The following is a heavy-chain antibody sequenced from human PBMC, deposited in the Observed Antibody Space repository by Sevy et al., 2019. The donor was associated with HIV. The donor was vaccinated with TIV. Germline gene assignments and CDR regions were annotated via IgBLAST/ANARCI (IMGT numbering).Heavy chain of an antibody. CDR1: GFTFSYAW. Sequence: GGSLRLSCAASGFTFSYAWMSWVRQAPGKGLEWVGRIKAKSDGGTIDYAAPVIGRFTISRDDSKNTLYLQMNSLKTEDTGIYYCNTDPIIVLLVTDGMDVWGQGTTVTVSS. CDR3: NTDPIIVLLVTDGMDV. V-gene: IGHV3-15*01. CDR2: IKAKSDGGTI. J-gene: IGHJ6*02. D-gene: IGHD2-8*02.